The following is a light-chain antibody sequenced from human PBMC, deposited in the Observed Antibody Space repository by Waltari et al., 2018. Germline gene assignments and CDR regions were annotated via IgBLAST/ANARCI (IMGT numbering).Light chain of an antibody. CDR3: CSYAGSYTYV. CDR1: TSDVGGYHY. J-gene: IGLJ1*01. CDR2: GVS. V-gene: IGLV2-11*01. Sequence: QSALTQPRSVSGSPGQSVTISCTGTTSDVGGYHYVSWFQQPPGKAPKLLIYGVSGRPSGLPDRFSGSKSDNTASLTISGLQAEDEADYYCCSYAGSYTYVFGIGTKVTVL.